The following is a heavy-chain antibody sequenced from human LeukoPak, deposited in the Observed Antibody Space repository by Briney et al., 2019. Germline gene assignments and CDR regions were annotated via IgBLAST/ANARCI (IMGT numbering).Heavy chain of an antibody. D-gene: IGHD3-10*01. CDR1: GGSISSYY. CDR3: ARDRHYYGPGLSDAFDI. Sequence: SETLSLTCTVSGGSISSYYWSWIRQPPGKGLEWIGYIYYSGSTNYNPSLKSRVTISVDTSKNQFSLKLSSVTAADTAVYYCARDRHYYGPGLSDAFDIWGQGTMVTVSS. J-gene: IGHJ3*02. CDR2: IYYSGST. V-gene: IGHV4-59*01.